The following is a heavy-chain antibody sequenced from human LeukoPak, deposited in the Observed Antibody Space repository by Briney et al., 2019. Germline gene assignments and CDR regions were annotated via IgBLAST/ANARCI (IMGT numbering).Heavy chain of an antibody. D-gene: IGHD1-1*01. Sequence: PGGSLRLSCAASGFTFSSYAMHWVRQAPGKGLEWVAVISYDGSNKYYADSVKGRFTISRDNSKNTLYLQMNSLRAEDTAVYYCASVTTRWAPPNYYGMDVWGQGTTVTVSS. CDR2: ISYDGSNK. CDR1: GFTFSSYA. CDR3: ASVTTRWAPPNYYGMDV. J-gene: IGHJ6*02. V-gene: IGHV3-30*04.